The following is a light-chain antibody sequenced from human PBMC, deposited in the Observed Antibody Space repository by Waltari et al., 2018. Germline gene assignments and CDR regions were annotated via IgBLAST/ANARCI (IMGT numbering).Light chain of an antibody. CDR1: RSVLYSSNNKNY. CDR2: WES. V-gene: IGKV4-1*01. Sequence: DIVMTQSPDSLAVSLGERATINCKSSRSVLYSSNNKNYLAWYQAKPVQLPKLLLSWESTRESGVPDGFSGSGSGTDFTLTISSLQAEDVAVYYCQQHYSTPLTFGGGTKVEIK. J-gene: IGKJ4*01. CDR3: QQHYSTPLT.